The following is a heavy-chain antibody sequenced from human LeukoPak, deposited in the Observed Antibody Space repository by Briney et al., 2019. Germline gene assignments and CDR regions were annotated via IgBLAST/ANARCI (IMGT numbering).Heavy chain of an antibody. J-gene: IGHJ4*02. CDR1: GFTFSSYS. D-gene: IGHD3-10*01. CDR3: ATAITMVRGVLPFDY. CDR2: IIGSVGST. Sequence: GGSLRLSCAASGFTFSSYSMSWVRQAPGKGLEWVSAIIGSVGSTYYADSVKGRFTISRDNSKNTLSLQMNSLRAEDTAVYYCATAITMVRGVLPFDYWGQGTLVTVSS. V-gene: IGHV3-23*01.